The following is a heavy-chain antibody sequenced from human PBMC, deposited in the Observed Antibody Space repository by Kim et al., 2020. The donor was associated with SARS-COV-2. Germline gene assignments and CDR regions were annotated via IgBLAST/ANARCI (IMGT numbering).Heavy chain of an antibody. V-gene: IGHV3-9*01. CDR2: ISWNSGSI. CDR1: GFTFDDYA. J-gene: IGHJ4*02. Sequence: GGSLRLSCAASGFTFDDYAMHWVRQAPGKGLEWVSGISWNSGSIGYADSVKGRFTISRDNAKNSLYLQMNSLRAEDTALYYCAKDGSGWPLMTMNFDYWGQGTLVTVSS. D-gene: IGHD6-19*01. CDR3: AKDGSGWPLMTMNFDY.